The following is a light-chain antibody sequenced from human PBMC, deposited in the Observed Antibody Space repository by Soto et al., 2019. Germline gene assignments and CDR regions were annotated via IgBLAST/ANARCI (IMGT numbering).Light chain of an antibody. Sequence: AIQMTQSPSSVSASVGDRVTITCRASQAIRNDLAWYQQKPGKAPNLLIHGSTSLQSGVPSRFSGSGSGTDFTLTISSLQPEDFATYYCLQDYDYPRTFGQGTRVEIK. V-gene: IGKV1-6*01. CDR2: GST. CDR3: LQDYDYPRT. J-gene: IGKJ1*01. CDR1: QAIRND.